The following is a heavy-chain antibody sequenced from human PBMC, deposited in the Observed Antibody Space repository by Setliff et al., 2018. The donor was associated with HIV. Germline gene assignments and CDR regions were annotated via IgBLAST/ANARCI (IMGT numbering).Heavy chain of an antibody. CDR1: GYTFTNFY. J-gene: IGHJ4*02. CDR3: ARSIKYYYDSSGYYNLDY. Sequence: ASVKVSCKASGYTFTNFYMHWVRQAPGQGLEWMGIINPGGGNTRYAQRFQGRVSMTRDKSTSTAYMELSSLRSEDTAVYYCARSIKYYYDSSGYYNLDYWGQGTLVTVSS. V-gene: IGHV1-46*01. D-gene: IGHD3-22*01. CDR2: INPGGGNT.